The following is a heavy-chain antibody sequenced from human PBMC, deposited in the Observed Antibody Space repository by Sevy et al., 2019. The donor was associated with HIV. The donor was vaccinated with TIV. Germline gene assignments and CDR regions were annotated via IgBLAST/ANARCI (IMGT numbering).Heavy chain of an antibody. V-gene: IGHV3-23*01. J-gene: IGHJ3*02. CDR3: GHYCSSTSCYKAFDS. CDR1: GFTFSSYA. CDR2: ISGSGGST. Sequence: GGSLRLSCAASGFTFSSYAMSWVRQAPGKGLEWVSAISGSGGSTYYADSVKGRFTISRDNSKNPLYLQMNSLRADDTAVYYCGHYCSSTSCYKAFDSWGQGTMVTVSS. D-gene: IGHD2-2*02.